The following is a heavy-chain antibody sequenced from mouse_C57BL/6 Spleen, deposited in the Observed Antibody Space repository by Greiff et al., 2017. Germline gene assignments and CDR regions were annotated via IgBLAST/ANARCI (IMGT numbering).Heavy chain of an antibody. V-gene: IGHV1-47*01. Sequence: QVQLQQSGAELVKPGASVKMSCKASGYTFTTYPIEWMKQNHGKSLEWIGNFHPYNDDTKYNEKFKGKATFTVEKSSSTVYLELSRLTSDDSAVYSCARGDYDDYAMNYWGQGTAVTVSS. J-gene: IGHJ4*01. CDR1: GYTFTTYP. CDR2: FHPYNDDT. D-gene: IGHD2-4*01. CDR3: ARGDYDDYAMNY.